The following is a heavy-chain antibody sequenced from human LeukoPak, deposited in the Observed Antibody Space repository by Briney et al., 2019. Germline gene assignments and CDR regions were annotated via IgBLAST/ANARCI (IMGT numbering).Heavy chain of an antibody. J-gene: IGHJ4*02. D-gene: IGHD1-26*01. CDR2: ISGSGGST. Sequence: PGGSLRLSCAASGFTFSSYAMSWVRQAPGKGLEWVSAISGSGGSTYYADSVKGRFTISRDNSKNTLYLQMNSLRAEDTAVYYCAKVIISGSYYGGFDYWGQGTLVTVSS. CDR1: GFTFSSYA. CDR3: AKVIISGSYYGGFDY. V-gene: IGHV3-23*01.